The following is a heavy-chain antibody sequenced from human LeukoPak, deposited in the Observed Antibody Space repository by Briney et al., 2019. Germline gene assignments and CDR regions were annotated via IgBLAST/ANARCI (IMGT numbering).Heavy chain of an antibody. D-gene: IGHD6-19*01. CDR3: ARLREQWLVNYYYGMDV. V-gene: IGHV3-23*01. CDR1: GFTFSSYV. J-gene: IGHJ6*04. CDR2: ISISGDRT. Sequence: GGSLRLSYAASGFTFSSYVMSCVRQAPGKGLEWVSAISISGDRTYYADSVKGRFTISRDNSKNTLYLQMNSLRVEDTAVYYCARLREQWLVNYYYGMDVWGKGTTVTVSS.